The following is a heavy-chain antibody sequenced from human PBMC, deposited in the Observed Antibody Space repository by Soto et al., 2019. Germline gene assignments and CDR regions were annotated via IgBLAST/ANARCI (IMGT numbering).Heavy chain of an antibody. CDR2: ISGTGGGT. Sequence: EVHLLESGGGLVQPGGSLRLSCAASGFTFSNYAMTWVRQAPGKGLEWVSVISGTGGGTNNADSAKGRFTTSRHNSKNTLYLQMNSLRAEDTAVYYCAKRAFYGSGIPNYYGMDVWGQGTAVTVSS. D-gene: IGHD3-10*01. V-gene: IGHV3-23*01. CDR3: AKRAFYGSGIPNYYGMDV. CDR1: GFTFSNYA. J-gene: IGHJ6*02.